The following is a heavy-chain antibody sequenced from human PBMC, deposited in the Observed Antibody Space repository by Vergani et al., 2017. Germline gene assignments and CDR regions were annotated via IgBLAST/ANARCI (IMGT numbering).Heavy chain of an antibody. CDR2: INNNGGST. CDR3: AKVSGSTSCRYGGGAFDV. V-gene: IGHV3-23*01. CDR1: GFTFNSYA. Sequence: QLLESGGGLIQPGGSLRLSCAASGFTFNSYAMTWVRQAPGKGLEWVSGINNNGGSTYYADSVKGRFTISRDNSKNTLYLQMTDLRAEDTATYYCAKVSGSTSCRYGGGAFDVWGHGTMVTVSS. D-gene: IGHD2-2*01. J-gene: IGHJ3*01.